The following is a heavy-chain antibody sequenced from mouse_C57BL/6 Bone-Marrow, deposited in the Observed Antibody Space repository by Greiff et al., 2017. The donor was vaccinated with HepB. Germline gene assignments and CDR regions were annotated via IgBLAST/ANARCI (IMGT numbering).Heavy chain of an antibody. CDR2: INPNNGGT. CDR1: GYTFTDHY. J-gene: IGHJ2*01. Sequence: VQLQQSGPELVKPGASVKISCKASGYTFTDHYMNWVKQSHGKSLEWIGDINPNNGGTSYNQKFKGKATLTVDKSSSTAYMELRSLTSEDSAVYYCARSGDGDYWGQGTTLTVSS. CDR3: ARSGDGDY. V-gene: IGHV1-26*01.